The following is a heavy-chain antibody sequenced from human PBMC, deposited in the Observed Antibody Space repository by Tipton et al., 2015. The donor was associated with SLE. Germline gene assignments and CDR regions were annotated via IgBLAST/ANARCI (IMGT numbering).Heavy chain of an antibody. CDR3: ARGGKYYDTGRFFDY. D-gene: IGHD3-22*01. CDR2: IYFSGST. J-gene: IGHJ4*02. Sequence: TLSLTCTVSGDSISRGGYYWSWIRQHPGKGLEWIGYIYFSGSTYYNPSLKSRVIISIDTSKNQFSLKLSSVTAADTAVYYCARGGKYYDTGRFFDYWGQGTLVTVSS. V-gene: IGHV4-31*03. CDR1: GDSISRGGYY.